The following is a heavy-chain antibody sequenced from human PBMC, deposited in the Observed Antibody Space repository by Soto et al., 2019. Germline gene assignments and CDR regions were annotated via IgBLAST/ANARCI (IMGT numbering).Heavy chain of an antibody. V-gene: IGHV3-21*01. J-gene: IGHJ6*02. Sequence: EVQLVESGGGLVKPGGSLRLSCAASGFTFSSYSMNWVRQAPGKGLEWVSSISSSSSYIYYADSVKGRFTISRDNAKNSLYLQMNSLRAEATAVYYCARDSAVGYTGENYSYGMGVWGQGTTVTVSS. CDR1: GFTFSSYS. CDR2: ISSSSSYI. CDR3: ARDSAVGYTGENYSYGMGV. D-gene: IGHD5-18*01.